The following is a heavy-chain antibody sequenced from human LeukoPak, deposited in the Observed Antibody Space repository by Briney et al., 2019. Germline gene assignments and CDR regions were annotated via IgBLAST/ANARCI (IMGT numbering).Heavy chain of an antibody. CDR1: RDSVSSNSAA. V-gene: IGHV6-1*01. Sequence: SQTLSLTCAISRDSVSSNSAAWNWIRHSPSRGLEWLGRTYYRSKWYTAYAASVKSRITSNPDTSKNQFSLQLNSVTPEDTAVYYCARESYGVRFDFYYYMDVWGKGTTVTVSS. CDR3: ARESYGVRFDFYYYMDV. CDR2: TYYRSKWYT. J-gene: IGHJ6*03. D-gene: IGHD4-17*01.